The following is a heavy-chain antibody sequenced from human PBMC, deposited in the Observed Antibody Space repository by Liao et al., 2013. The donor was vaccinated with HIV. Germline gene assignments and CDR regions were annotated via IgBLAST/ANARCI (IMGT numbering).Heavy chain of an antibody. D-gene: IGHD3-22*01. CDR3: ARGYDVDAFDI. V-gene: IGHV4-4*07. CDR1: GGSISSYY. CDR2: VSTSGGT. Sequence: QVHLQESGPGLVKPSETLSLTCSVSGGSISSYYWSWIRQPAGKGLEWIGRVSTSGGTNSNASLKSRVTMSIDTSKNQFSLNLNSVTAADTAVYFCARGYDVDAFDIWGQGTMVTVSS. J-gene: IGHJ3*02.